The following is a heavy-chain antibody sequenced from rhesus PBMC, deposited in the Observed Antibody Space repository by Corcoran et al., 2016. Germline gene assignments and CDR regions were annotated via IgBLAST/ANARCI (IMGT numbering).Heavy chain of an antibody. V-gene: IGHV3S5*01. J-gene: IGHJ4*01. D-gene: IGHD7-45*01. CDR2: INSGGGST. CDR3: AKTPLTGGTYYFDY. Sequence: EVQLVETGGGLVQPGGSLKLSCAASGFTFSSYGMSWVRQAPGKGLEWVSAINSGGGSTYYADSVKGRFTISRDNSKNTLSLQMNSLRAEDTAVYYCAKTPLTGGTYYFDYWGQGVLVTVSS. CDR1: GFTFSSYG.